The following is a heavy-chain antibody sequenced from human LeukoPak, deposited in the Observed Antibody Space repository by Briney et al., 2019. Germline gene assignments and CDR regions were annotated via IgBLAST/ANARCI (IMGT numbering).Heavy chain of an antibody. D-gene: IGHD4-17*01. CDR2: IYYSGST. Sequence: PSETLSLTCTVSGGSISSGGYYWSWIRQHPGKGLEWIGYIYYSGSTYYNPSLKSRVTISVDTSKNQFSLKLSSVTAADTAVYYCARGKTTVSKSIFDYWGQGTLVTVSS. CDR3: ARGKTTVSKSIFDY. J-gene: IGHJ4*02. V-gene: IGHV4-30-4*08. CDR1: GGSISSGGYY.